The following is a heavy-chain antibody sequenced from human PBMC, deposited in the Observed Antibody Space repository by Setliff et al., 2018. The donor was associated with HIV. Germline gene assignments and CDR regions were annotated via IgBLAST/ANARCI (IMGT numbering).Heavy chain of an antibody. CDR2: IDHSGST. Sequence: SETLSLTCAVYGGSFSGYHWSWIRQSPGKGLEWIGEIDHSGSTDDNPSLKSRVTISVDTSKNQFSLKLSSVSAADTAVYYCARARFWSGYYTGDNYYYMDVWGKGTTVTVSS. CDR1: GGSFSGYH. D-gene: IGHD3-3*01. CDR3: ARARFWSGYYTGDNYYYMDV. J-gene: IGHJ6*03. V-gene: IGHV4-34*01.